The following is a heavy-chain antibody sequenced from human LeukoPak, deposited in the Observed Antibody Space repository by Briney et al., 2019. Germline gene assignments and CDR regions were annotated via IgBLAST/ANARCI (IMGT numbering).Heavy chain of an antibody. CDR3: ANSAVVVAATLDY. CDR1: GFTFSSYG. CDR2: IRYDGSNK. D-gene: IGHD2-15*01. J-gene: IGHJ4*02. V-gene: IGHV3-30*02. Sequence: GGSLRLSCAASGFTFSSYGMHWVRQAPGKGLEWEAFIRYDGSNKYYADSVKGRFTISRDNSKNTLYLQMNSLRAEDTAVYYCANSAVVVAATLDYWGQGTLVTVSS.